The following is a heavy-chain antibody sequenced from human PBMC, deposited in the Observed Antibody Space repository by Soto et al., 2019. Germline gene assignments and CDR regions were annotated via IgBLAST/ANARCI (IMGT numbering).Heavy chain of an antibody. CDR3: AKDLTKVRAAAGTIYFDY. CDR2: ISGSGGST. J-gene: IGHJ4*02. D-gene: IGHD6-13*01. CDR1: GFTFSSYA. Sequence: PGGSLRLACAASGFTFSSYAMSWVRQAPGKGLEWVSAISGSGGSTYYADSVKGRFTISRDNSKNTLYLQMNSLRAEDTAVYYCAKDLTKVRAAAGTIYFDYWGQRTLVTVSS. V-gene: IGHV3-23*01.